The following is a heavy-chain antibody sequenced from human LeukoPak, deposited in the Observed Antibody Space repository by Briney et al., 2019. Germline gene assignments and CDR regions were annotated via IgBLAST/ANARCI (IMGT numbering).Heavy chain of an antibody. CDR1: GFTFSSCW. CDR3: ASADGVLGSMDV. V-gene: IGHV3-74*01. D-gene: IGHD4-17*01. Sequence: GGSLRLSCAASGFTFSSCWMHWVRQAPGKGLVWVSRINSDGSSTSYADSVKGRFTISRDNAKNTLYLQMNSLRAEDTAVYYCASADGVLGSMDVSGQGTTVTVSS. CDR2: INSDGSST. J-gene: IGHJ6*02.